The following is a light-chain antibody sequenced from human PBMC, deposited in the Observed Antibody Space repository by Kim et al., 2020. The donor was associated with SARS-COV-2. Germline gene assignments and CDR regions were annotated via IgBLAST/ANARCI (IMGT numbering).Light chain of an antibody. CDR2: SAS. CDR3: HQYGSSPRT. Sequence: SPGETATLSCRASETISSTYLAWYQQKPGQAPRLLIYSASSRATGIPDRFSGSESGTDFVLTISRLEPEDFAVYYCHQYGSSPRTFGQGTKVDIK. CDR1: ETISSTY. J-gene: IGKJ1*01. V-gene: IGKV3-20*01.